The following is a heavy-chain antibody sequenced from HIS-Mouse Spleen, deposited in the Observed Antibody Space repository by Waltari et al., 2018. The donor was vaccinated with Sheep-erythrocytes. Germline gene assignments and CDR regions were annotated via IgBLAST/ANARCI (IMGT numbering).Heavy chain of an antibody. J-gene: IGHJ3*02. V-gene: IGHV4-38-2*02. D-gene: IGHD3-9*01. CDR3: ARDLGYDILTGYYSDAFDI. CDR2: IYHSGST. Sequence: QVQLQESGPGLVKPSETLSLTCTASGYSISRGYSWGWTRQPPGKGLEWIGSIYHSGSTYYNPSLKSRVTISVDTSKNQFSLKLSSVTAADTAVYYCARDLGYDILTGYYSDAFDIWGQGTMVTVSS. CDR1: GYSISRGYS.